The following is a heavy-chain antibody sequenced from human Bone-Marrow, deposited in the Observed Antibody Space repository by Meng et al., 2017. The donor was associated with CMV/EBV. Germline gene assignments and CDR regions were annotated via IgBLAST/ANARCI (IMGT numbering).Heavy chain of an antibody. J-gene: IGHJ6*02. D-gene: IGHD2-15*01. CDR2: IQDDGREA. Sequence: GGSLRLSCAASGFIFSRYWMSWVRQAPGKGLEWLGEIQDDGREAYHVDSVRGRFTISRDNTKNSLFLQMNSLRAEDTALYYCARPRRYCSGGSCSSYYGMDVWGQGTTVTVSS. V-gene: IGHV3-7*03. CDR3: ARPRRYCSGGSCSSYYGMDV. CDR1: GFIFSRYW.